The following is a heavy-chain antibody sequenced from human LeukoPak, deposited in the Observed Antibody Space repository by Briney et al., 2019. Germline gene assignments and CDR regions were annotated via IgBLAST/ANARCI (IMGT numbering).Heavy chain of an antibody. Sequence: GGSLRLSCAASGFTVSGNYMSWVRQAPGKGLEWVSLIYSGGNTNYADSVKGRFTFSRDNSNNTLYLQMNSLRVEDTAVYYCARGEYGSGWYRDWGQGTLVTVSS. CDR3: ARGEYGSGWYRD. V-gene: IGHV3-53*01. D-gene: IGHD6-19*01. J-gene: IGHJ4*02. CDR2: IYSGGNT. CDR1: GFTVSGNY.